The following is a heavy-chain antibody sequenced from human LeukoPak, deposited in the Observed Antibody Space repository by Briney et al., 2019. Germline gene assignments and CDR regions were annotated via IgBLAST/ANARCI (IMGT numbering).Heavy chain of an antibody. CDR1: GSSIISSSYY. Sequence: SETLSLTCTVSGSSIISSSYYWGWIRQYPGKGLEWIGSIYYSGSTYYNPSLKSRVTISVDTSKNQFSLKLGSVTAADTAVYYCARYAVEYSGTYFDSWGQGSLVTVSS. V-gene: IGHV4-39*01. CDR2: IYYSGST. J-gene: IGHJ4*02. CDR3: ARYAVEYSGTYFDS. D-gene: IGHD1-26*01.